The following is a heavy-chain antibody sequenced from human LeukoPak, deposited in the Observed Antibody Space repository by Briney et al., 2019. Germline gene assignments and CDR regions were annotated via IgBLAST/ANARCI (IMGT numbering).Heavy chain of an antibody. Sequence: GGSLRLSCAASGFTFSSYGMHWVRQAPGKGLEWVAVISYDGSNKYYADSVKGRFTISRDNSKNTLYLQMNNLRAEDTAVYYCVGPDSQFDCWGQGTLDTVSS. D-gene: IGHD3-10*01. CDR1: GFTFSSYG. CDR3: VGPDSQFDC. V-gene: IGHV3-30*03. CDR2: ISYDGSNK. J-gene: IGHJ4*02.